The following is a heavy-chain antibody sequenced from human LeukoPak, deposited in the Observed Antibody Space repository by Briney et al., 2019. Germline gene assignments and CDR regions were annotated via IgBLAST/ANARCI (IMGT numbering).Heavy chain of an antibody. CDR3: ARDPGYCSSTSCPG. V-gene: IGHV4-34*01. J-gene: IGHJ4*02. D-gene: IGHD2-2*01. CDR1: GGSFSGYY. CDR2: INHSGST. Sequence: SETLSLTRAVYGGSFSGYYWSWIRQPPGKGLEWIGEINHSGSTNYNPSLKSRVTISVDTSKNQFSLKLSSVTAADTAVYYCARDPGYCSSTSCPGWGQGTLVTVSS.